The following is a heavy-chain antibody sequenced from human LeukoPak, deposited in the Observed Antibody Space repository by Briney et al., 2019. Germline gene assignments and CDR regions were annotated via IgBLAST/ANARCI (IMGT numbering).Heavy chain of an antibody. V-gene: IGHV4-34*12. D-gene: IGHD6-6*01. CDR3: ASYSSSWGASDY. CDR2: IFYSGST. CDR1: GGSLSGYY. Sequence: ETLSLTCAVYGGSLSGYYWSWIRQPPGKGLEWIGSIFYSGSTYYNPSLKSRVTISVDTSKNQFSLKLSSVTAADTAVYYCASYSSSWGASDYWGQGTLVTVSS. J-gene: IGHJ4*02.